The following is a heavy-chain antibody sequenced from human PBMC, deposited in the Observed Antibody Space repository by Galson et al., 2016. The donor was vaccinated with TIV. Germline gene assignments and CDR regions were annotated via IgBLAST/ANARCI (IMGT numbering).Heavy chain of an antibody. CDR3: ARERRHCGDNCYLSYYFGMDV. D-gene: IGHD2-21*01. J-gene: IGHJ6*02. Sequence: SLRLSCAASGFTFSSYAMSWVRQPPGKGLEWVSLISGSGGSTYYADSVKGRFTISRDNSKNTVYLHMSRLRAEDTAVYYCARERRHCGDNCYLSYYFGMDVWGQGTTVTVSS. CDR1: GFTFSSYA. CDR2: ISGSGGST. V-gene: IGHV3-23*01.